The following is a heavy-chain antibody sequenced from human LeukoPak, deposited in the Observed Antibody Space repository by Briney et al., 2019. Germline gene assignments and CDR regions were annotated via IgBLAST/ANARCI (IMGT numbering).Heavy chain of an antibody. D-gene: IGHD3-10*01. J-gene: IGHJ4*02. CDR1: GFTFSSYS. V-gene: IGHV3-21*04. CDR2: ISSSSSYI. Sequence: PGGSLRLSCGASGFTFSSYSMKWVRQAPGKGLEWVSSISSSSSYIYYADSVKGRFTISRDNSKNTLYLQMNSLRAEDTAVYYSAIKAKGDYWGQGTLVTVSS. CDR3: AIKAKGDY.